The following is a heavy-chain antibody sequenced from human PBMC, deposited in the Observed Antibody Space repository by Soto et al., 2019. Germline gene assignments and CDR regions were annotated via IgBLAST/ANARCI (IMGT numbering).Heavy chain of an antibody. J-gene: IGHJ4*02. V-gene: IGHV3-30-3*01. CDR3: ASLPVRGVILVDY. CDR2: ISYDGSNK. D-gene: IGHD3-10*01. Sequence: QVQLAESGGGVVQPGRSLRLSCAASGFTFSSYAMHWVRQAPGKGLEWVAVISYDGSNKYYADSVKGRFTISRDNSKNTLYLQMNSLRAEDTAVYYCASLPVRGVILVDYWGQGTLVTVSS. CDR1: GFTFSSYA.